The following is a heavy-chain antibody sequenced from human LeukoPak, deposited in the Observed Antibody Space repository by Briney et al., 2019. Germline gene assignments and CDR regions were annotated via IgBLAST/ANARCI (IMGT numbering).Heavy chain of an antibody. CDR2: INPNSGGT. Sequence: GASVNVSCKASGYTFTGYYMHWVRQAPGQGLEWMGWINPNSGGTNYAQKFQGRATMTRDTSISTAYMELSRLRSDDTAVYYCARDYYDSSGYPPIFDYWGQGTLVTVSS. V-gene: IGHV1-2*02. CDR1: GYTFTGYY. J-gene: IGHJ4*02. CDR3: ARDYYDSSGYPPIFDY. D-gene: IGHD3-22*01.